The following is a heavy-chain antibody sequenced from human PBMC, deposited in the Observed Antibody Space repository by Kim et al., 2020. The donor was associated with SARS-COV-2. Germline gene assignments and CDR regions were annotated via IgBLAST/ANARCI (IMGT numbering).Heavy chain of an antibody. D-gene: IGHD2-15*01. Sequence: SETLSLTCAVYGGSFSGYYWSWIRQPPGKGLEWIGEINHSGSTNYNPSLKSRVTISVDTSNNQFSLKLSSVTAADTAVYYCARGRRDIVVVVAAKGAAFDIWGQGTMVTVSS. CDR1: GGSFSGYY. CDR2: INHSGST. V-gene: IGHV4-34*01. CDR3: ARGRRDIVVVVAAKGAAFDI. J-gene: IGHJ3*02.